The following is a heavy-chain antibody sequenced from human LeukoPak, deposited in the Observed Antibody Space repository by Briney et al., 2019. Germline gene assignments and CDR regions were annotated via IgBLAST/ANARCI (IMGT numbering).Heavy chain of an antibody. CDR1: GYTFTGYY. Sequence: ASVRVSCKASGYTFTGYYMHWVRQAPGQGLEWMGWINPNSGATKYAQKFEGRVTMTRDTSITTVYMELSSLRSDDTAVVYCARVGSRFCTSTSCFDFWGQGTLVTVSS. D-gene: IGHD2-2*01. CDR2: INPNSGAT. V-gene: IGHV1-2*02. J-gene: IGHJ4*03. CDR3: ARVGSRFCTSTSCFDF.